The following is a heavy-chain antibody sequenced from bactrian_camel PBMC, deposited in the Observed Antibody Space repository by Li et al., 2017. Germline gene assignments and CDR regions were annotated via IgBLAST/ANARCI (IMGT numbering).Heavy chain of an antibody. V-gene: IGHV3S9*01. CDR1: GFTCSSHC. D-gene: IGHD6*01. CDR3: ATTPRVADVWSWYRD. CDR2: IDGDGNA. Sequence: HVQLVESGGGSVQAGGSLRLSCVASGFTCSSHCMGWFRQAPGKEREFVSSIDGDGNAKYADSVKGRFTISQNNRKNTAYLQMNSLKPEDTAVYYCATTPRVADVWSWYRDWGQGTQVTVS. J-gene: IGHJ4*01.